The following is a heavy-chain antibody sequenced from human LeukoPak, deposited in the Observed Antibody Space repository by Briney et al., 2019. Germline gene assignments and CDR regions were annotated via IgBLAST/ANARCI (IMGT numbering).Heavy chain of an antibody. J-gene: IGHJ4*02. V-gene: IGHV3-30*04. Sequence: PGGSLRLSCAASGFTFSSYAMHWVRQAPGKGLEWVAVISYDGSNTYYADSVKGRFTISRDNSKNTLYLQMNNLRAEDTAVYYCAKSALTPYRKWVRPRTEKYSYGYYFDYWGQGTLVTVSS. CDR2: ISYDGSNT. CDR1: GFTFSSYA. CDR3: AKSALTPYRKWVRPRTEKYSYGYYFDY. D-gene: IGHD5-18*01.